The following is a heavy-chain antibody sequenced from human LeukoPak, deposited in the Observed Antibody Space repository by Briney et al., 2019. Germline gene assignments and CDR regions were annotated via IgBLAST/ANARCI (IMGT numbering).Heavy chain of an antibody. CDR3: AKDVRAIAPRYFDF. V-gene: IGHV3-23*01. CDR2: ISGGGGST. J-gene: IGHJ4*02. D-gene: IGHD6-6*01. CDR1: RLTFSSYA. Sequence: PGGSLRLSCAASRLTFSSYAMSWVRQAPGKGLEWVSGISGGGGSTYYADSVKGRFTITRDNSNDTLYLQMNSLRAEDTALYYCAKDVRAIAPRYFDFWGQGTLVTVSS.